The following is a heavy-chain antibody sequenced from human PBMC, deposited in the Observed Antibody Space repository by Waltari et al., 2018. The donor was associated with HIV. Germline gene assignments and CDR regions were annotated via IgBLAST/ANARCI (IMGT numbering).Heavy chain of an antibody. D-gene: IGHD6-13*01. V-gene: IGHV4-61*02. CDR1: GGSVSSGNYY. J-gene: IGHJ3*02. CDR3: ARAASGTGAFDI. CDR2: IYSSGST. Sequence: QVQLQESGPGLVTPSQTLSLTCTVSGGSVSSGNYYWSWIRQPAGKGLEWIGRIYSSGSTNYNPSLKSRVTISVDTSKSQFSLKLSSVSAADTAVYYCARAASGTGAFDIWGQGTMVTVSS.